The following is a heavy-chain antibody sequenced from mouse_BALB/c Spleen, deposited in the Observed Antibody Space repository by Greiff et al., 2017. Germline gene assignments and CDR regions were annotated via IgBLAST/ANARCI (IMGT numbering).Heavy chain of an antibody. CDR2: IDPSDSYT. CDR1: GYTFTSYW. CDR3: ARSGSSGYVFDY. J-gene: IGHJ2*01. D-gene: IGHD3-1*01. Sequence: QVQLQQSGAELVKPGASVKLSCKASGYTFTSYWMHWVKQRPGQGLEWIGEIDPSDSYTNYNQKFKGKATLTVDKSSSTAYMQLSSLTSEDSAVYYCARSGSSGYVFDYWGQGTTLTVSS. V-gene: IGHV1-69*02.